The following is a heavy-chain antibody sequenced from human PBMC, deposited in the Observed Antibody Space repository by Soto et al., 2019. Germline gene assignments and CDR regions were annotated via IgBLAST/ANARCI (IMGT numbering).Heavy chain of an antibody. CDR1: GFTFSSHG. V-gene: IGHV3-30*03. J-gene: IGHJ2*01. CDR3: ARGVAANGFYWYFDL. CDR2: ILYDGSNT. Sequence: QVQLVESGGGVVQPGRSLRLSCAASGFTFSSHGMHWVRQAPGKGLEWVAVILYDGSNTYYADSVTGRFTISRDNSRNTLYLQVNSLRVDDTAVYFCARGVAANGFYWYFDLWGRGTLVTVSS. D-gene: IGHD2-15*01.